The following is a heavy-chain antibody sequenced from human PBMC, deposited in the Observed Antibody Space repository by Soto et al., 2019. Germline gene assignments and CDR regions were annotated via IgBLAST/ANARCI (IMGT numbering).Heavy chain of an antibody. Sequence: EVQLLESGGGLVQPGGSLRLSCAASGFTVSSYAMRWVRQAPGKGLEWVSAISGSGYSTYYADSVKGRFTIPRDTSKNPLYLQMNSLRAEDTAVYYCAKRGSGSYFDYWGQGNLVTVSS. D-gene: IGHD3-10*01. V-gene: IGHV3-23*01. CDR2: ISGSGYST. CDR3: AKRGSGSYFDY. CDR1: GFTVSSYA. J-gene: IGHJ4*02.